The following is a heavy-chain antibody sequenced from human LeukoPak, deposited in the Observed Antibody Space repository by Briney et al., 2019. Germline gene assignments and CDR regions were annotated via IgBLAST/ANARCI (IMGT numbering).Heavy chain of an antibody. Sequence: GRSLRLSCAASGFIFSDYAIHWVRQAPGKGLEGVAVISYDGANKYYADSVKGRFTISRDNSKNTLYLQMNSLRAEDTAVYFCARERIAATGTGWFDPWGQGTLVTVS. CDR2: ISYDGANK. V-gene: IGHV3-30*04. CDR1: GFIFSDYA. CDR3: ARERIAATGTGWFDP. D-gene: IGHD6-13*01. J-gene: IGHJ5*02.